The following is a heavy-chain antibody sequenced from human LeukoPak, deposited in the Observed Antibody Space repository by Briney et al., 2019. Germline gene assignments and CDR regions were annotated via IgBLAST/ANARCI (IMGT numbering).Heavy chain of an antibody. Sequence: PGGSLRLSCAASGFTFSSYEMNWVRQAPGKGLEWVSYISSSGSTIYYADSVKGRFTISRDNSKNTLYLQMNSLRAEDTAVYYCAGGPYGSGSYYFWGHTDYFDYWGQGTLVTVSS. CDR2: ISSSGSTI. J-gene: IGHJ4*02. D-gene: IGHD3-10*01. V-gene: IGHV3-48*03. CDR3: AGGPYGSGSYYFWGHTDYFDY. CDR1: GFTFSSYE.